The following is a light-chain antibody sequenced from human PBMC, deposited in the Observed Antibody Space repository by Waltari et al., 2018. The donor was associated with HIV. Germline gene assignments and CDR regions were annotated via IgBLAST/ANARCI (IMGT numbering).Light chain of an antibody. J-gene: IGLJ1*01. V-gene: IGLV2-14*03. CDR2: DVS. CDR3: SSYTSSSTYV. CDR1: TSDVGGYRY. Sequence: QSALTQPAYVSGSPGQSITISCTGTTSDVGGYRYVSWYQQHPGKAPKLIIYDVSNMPSGVSNRFSGSKSGNTASLTISGLQAEDEADYYCSSYTSSSTYVFGTGTKVTVL.